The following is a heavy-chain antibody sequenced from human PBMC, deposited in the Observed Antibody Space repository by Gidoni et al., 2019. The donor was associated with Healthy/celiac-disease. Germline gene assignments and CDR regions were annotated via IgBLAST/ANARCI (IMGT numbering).Heavy chain of an antibody. D-gene: IGHD6-13*01. CDR1: GGSFRGYY. CDR2: ISHSGST. V-gene: IGHV4-34*01. J-gene: IGHJ3*02. CDR3: ARGQYSSSCEGNPNAFDI. Sequence: QVQLQQWGAGLMKPSENLSLTCAVDGGSFRGYYWSWIRQPPGKGLEWIGEISHSGSTTYNPSLKSRVTISVDTSKNQFSLKLSSVTAADTAVYYCARGQYSSSCEGNPNAFDICGQGPMVTVSS.